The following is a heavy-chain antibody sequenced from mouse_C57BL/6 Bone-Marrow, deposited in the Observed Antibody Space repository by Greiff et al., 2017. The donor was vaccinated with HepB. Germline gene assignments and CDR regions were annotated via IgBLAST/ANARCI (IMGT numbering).Heavy chain of an antibody. CDR3: ARWSGLPDYFDY. CDR1: GYTFTSYW. V-gene: IGHV1-72*01. CDR2: IDPNNGGT. D-gene: IGHD2-4*01. J-gene: IGHJ2*01. Sequence: VQLQQPGAELVKPGASVKLSCKASGYTFTSYWMHWVKQRPGRGLEWIGRIDPNNGGTKYNEKFKSKATLTVDKPSSTAYMQLSSLTSEDAAVYYSARWSGLPDYFDYWGRGTTLTVSS.